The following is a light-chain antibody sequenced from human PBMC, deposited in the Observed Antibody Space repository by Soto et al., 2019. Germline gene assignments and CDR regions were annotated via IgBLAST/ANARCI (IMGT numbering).Light chain of an antibody. Sequence: QSAVTQPASVSGSPGQSITISCTGTSSDVGGYNYVSWYQQHPGKAPKLMIYEVSNRPSGVSNRFSGSKSGNTASLTISGLQAEDEADYYCSSYTSSSTGVFGGGTKLTVL. CDR3: SSYTSSSTGV. V-gene: IGLV2-14*01. J-gene: IGLJ3*02. CDR2: EVS. CDR1: SSDVGGYNY.